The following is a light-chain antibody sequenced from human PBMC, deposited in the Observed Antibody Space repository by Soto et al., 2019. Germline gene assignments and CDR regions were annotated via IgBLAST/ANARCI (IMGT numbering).Light chain of an antibody. J-gene: IGKJ1*01. CDR2: DAS. Sequence: DIPMTQSPSTLSASVGDRVTITCRASQSVNSWLAWYQQKPGKAPKLLIYDASSLEGGVPSRFSGSGSGTEFTLTVSSLQPDDFATYYCQQYNTYSRTFGQGTQVEI. CDR1: QSVNSW. V-gene: IGKV1-5*01. CDR3: QQYNTYSRT.